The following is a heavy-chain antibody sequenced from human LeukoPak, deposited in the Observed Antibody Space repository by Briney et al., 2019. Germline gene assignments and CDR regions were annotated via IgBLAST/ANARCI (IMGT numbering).Heavy chain of an antibody. CDR2: ISGGGGST. CDR3: ARSPAGYCTSTSCPMGY. CDR1: GFTFSSYA. D-gene: IGHD2-2*01. J-gene: IGHJ4*02. Sequence: GGSLRLSCPASGFTFSSYAMTWVRQTPGKGLEWVSAISGGGGSTYYADSVHGRFTISRDNSKNTLYLQMNSLRAGDTAVYYCARSPAGYCTSTSCPMGYWGQGTLVTVSS. V-gene: IGHV3-23*01.